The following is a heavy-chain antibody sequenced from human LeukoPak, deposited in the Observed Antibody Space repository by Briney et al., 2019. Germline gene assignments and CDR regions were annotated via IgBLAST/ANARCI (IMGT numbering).Heavy chain of an antibody. V-gene: IGHV3-21*01. CDR3: ASMAIEDY. CDR2: ISSSSSDI. D-gene: IGHD3-10*01. CDR1: GFAFSSYA. J-gene: IGHJ4*02. Sequence: GGSLRLSCAASGFAFSSYAMSWVRQAPGKGLGWVSSISSSSSDIYYADSVKGRFTISRDNAKNSLYLQMNSLRAEDTAVYYCASMAIEDYWGQGTLVTVSS.